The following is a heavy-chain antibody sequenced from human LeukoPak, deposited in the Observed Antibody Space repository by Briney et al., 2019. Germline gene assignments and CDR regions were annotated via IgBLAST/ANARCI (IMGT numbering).Heavy chain of an antibody. J-gene: IGHJ5*02. Sequence: PSETLSLTCTVSGGSISSYYWSWFRQPPGKGLEWIGYIYYSGSTNYNPSLKSRVTFSVDTSKRQFSLRLTSVTAADTAVYYCARHSGYALYNWFDPWGQGTLVTVSS. CDR3: ARHSGYALYNWFDP. D-gene: IGHD5-12*01. CDR2: IYYSGST. CDR1: GGSISSYY. V-gene: IGHV4-59*08.